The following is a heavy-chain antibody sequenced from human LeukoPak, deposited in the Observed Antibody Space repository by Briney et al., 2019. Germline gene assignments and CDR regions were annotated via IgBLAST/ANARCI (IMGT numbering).Heavy chain of an antibody. J-gene: IGHJ3*02. CDR1: GFTFSRYE. V-gene: IGHV3-48*03. CDR2: TSRSGSTI. CDR3: AREGSDAFDI. Sequence: GSLRLSFAASGFTFSRYEMNWVRQAPGKGLEGVSYTSRSGSTIYYADSLRGRFTISRDNAKNSLYLEMNSLTAEDTAMYYCAREGSDAFDIWGQGTMVTVSS.